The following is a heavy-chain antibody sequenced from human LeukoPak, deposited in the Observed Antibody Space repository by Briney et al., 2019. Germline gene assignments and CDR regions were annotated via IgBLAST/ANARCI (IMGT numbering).Heavy chain of an antibody. CDR3: ARGIAL. CDR2: IYTSGST. V-gene: IGHV4-61*02. Sequence: SETLSLTCAVYGGSISSGSYYWTWIRQPAGKGLEWIGRIYTSGSTNYNASLQSRVTISVDTSKNQFSLRLSSVTAADTAVYYCARGIALWGQGTLVTVSS. J-gene: IGHJ5*02. CDR1: GGSISSGSYY.